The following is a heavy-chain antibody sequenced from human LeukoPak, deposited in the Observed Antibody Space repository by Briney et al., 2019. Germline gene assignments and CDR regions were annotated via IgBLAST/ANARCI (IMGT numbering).Heavy chain of an antibody. Sequence: PGGSLRLSCAASGFTFSSYGMHWVRQAPGKGLEWVAVISYDGSNKYYADSVKGRFTISRDNSKNTLYLQMNSLRAEDTAVYYCARDPTTVTTFSEVAFDIWGQGTMVTVSS. CDR2: ISYDGSNK. CDR3: ARDPTTVTTFSEVAFDI. J-gene: IGHJ3*02. CDR1: GFTFSSYG. D-gene: IGHD4-17*01. V-gene: IGHV3-30*03.